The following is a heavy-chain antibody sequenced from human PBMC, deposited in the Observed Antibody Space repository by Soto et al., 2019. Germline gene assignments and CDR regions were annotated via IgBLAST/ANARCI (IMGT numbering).Heavy chain of an antibody. D-gene: IGHD6-6*01. CDR3: AGLEYSSSIWFDP. J-gene: IGHJ5*02. Sequence: PSETLSLTCTVSGGSISSYYWSWIRQPPGKGLEWIGYIYYSGSTNYNPSLKSRVTISVDTSKNQFSLKLSSVTAADTAVYYCAGLEYSSSIWFDPWGQGTLVTVSS. V-gene: IGHV4-59*01. CDR2: IYYSGST. CDR1: GGSISSYY.